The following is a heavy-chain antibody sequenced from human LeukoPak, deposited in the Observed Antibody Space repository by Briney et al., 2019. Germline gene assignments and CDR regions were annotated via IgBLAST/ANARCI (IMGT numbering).Heavy chain of an antibody. J-gene: IGHJ4*02. V-gene: IGHV3-30*18. CDR1: GFTFSSYG. Sequence: GRSLRLSCAASGFTFSSYGVHWVRQAPGKGLEWVAVISYDGSNKYYADSVKGRFTISRDNSKNTLYLQMNSLRAEDTAVYYCAKDSHSQQLVTEYFDYWGQGTLVTVSS. CDR3: AKDSHSQQLVTEYFDY. D-gene: IGHD6-13*01. CDR2: ISYDGSNK.